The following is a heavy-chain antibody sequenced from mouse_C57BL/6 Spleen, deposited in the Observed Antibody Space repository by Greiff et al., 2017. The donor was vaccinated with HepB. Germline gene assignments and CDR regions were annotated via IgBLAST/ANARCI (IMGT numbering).Heavy chain of an antibody. CDR3: ASPFTTVAYAMDY. D-gene: IGHD1-1*01. CDR2: ISYDGSN. V-gene: IGHV3-6*01. J-gene: IGHJ4*01. CDR1: GYSITSGYY. Sequence: EVQLVESGPGLVKPSQSLSLTCSVTGYSITSGYYWNWIRQFPGNKLEWMGYISYDGSNNYNPSLKNRISITRDTSKNQFFLKLNSVTTEDTATYYCASPFTTVAYAMDYWGQGTSVTVSS.